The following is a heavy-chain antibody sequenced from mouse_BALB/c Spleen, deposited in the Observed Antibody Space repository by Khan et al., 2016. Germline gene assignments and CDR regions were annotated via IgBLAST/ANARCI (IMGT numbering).Heavy chain of an antibody. D-gene: IGHD4-1*01. J-gene: IGHJ2*01. V-gene: IGHV14-3*02. Sequence: EVQLQESGAELVKPGASVKLSCTASGFNIKDTYMHWVKQRPEQGLEWIGRIDPANGNTKYDPKFQGKATITADTSSNTAYLQLSSLTSEDTAVYYCARSDNWDYFDYWGQGTTLTVSS. CDR2: IDPANGNT. CDR1: GFNIKDTY. CDR3: ARSDNWDYFDY.